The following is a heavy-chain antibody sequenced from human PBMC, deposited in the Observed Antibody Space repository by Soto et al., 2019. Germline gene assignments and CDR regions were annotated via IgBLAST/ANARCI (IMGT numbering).Heavy chain of an antibody. J-gene: IGHJ5*01. V-gene: IGHV6-1*01. CDR2: TYYRSKWYN. CDR1: RGSVSSSSVT. CDR3: VRLIGNSWLDF. D-gene: IGHD1-26*01. Sequence: PSQTLSLTCAISRGSVSSSSVTWNWIRQSPSRGLEWLGRTYYRSKWYNDYAESVKSRITINPDTSKNQFSLHLNSVTPEDAAVYYCVRLIGNSWLDFWGQGTLVTVSS.